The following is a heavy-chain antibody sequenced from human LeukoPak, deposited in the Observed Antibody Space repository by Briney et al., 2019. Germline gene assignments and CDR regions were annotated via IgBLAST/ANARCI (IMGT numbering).Heavy chain of an antibody. CDR2: IILILGIA. D-gene: IGHD3-10*01. Sequence: GSSVKVSCKASGGTFSSYAISWVRQAPGQGLEWMGRIILILGIANYAQKFQGRVTITADKSTSTAYMELSSLRSEDTAVYYCARDWEYYYGSGSQGGTRWFDPWGQGTLVTVSS. CDR1: GGTFSSYA. CDR3: ARDWEYYYGSGSQGGTRWFDP. J-gene: IGHJ5*02. V-gene: IGHV1-69*04.